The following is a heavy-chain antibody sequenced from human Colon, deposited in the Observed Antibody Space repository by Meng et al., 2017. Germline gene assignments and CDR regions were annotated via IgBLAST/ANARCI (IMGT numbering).Heavy chain of an antibody. CDR2: IKSKTDGGTI. V-gene: IGHV3-15*07. Sequence: ESLKISCAASGFTFTNARMHWVRQAPGRGREWVGRIKSKTDGGTIDYAAPVKGRFTISRDDSKKILYLQINSMKTDDTAVYYCTTGWNFWGQGTLVTVSS. J-gene: IGHJ4*02. CDR3: TTGWNF. D-gene: IGHD2-15*01. CDR1: GFTFTNAR.